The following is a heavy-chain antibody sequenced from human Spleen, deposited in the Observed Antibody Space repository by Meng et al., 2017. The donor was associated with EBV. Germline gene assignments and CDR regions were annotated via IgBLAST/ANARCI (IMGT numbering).Heavy chain of an antibody. D-gene: IGHD2-2*01. V-gene: IGHV3-74*01. CDR1: GITLSGHW. CDR3: AKDCFGDQDS. CDR2: INRDGSVI. Sequence: EVQVMESGGGLVQHGGSLRLSCAASGITLSGHWVHWVRQVPGKGLVWVSRINRDGSVINYADAVKGRFTISRDNAKNIVYLQMNSLRTDDTAIYYCAKDCFGDQDSWGQGTLVTVSS. J-gene: IGHJ4*02.